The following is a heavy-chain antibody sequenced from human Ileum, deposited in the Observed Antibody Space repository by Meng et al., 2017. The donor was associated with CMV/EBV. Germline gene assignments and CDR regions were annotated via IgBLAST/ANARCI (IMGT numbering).Heavy chain of an antibody. V-gene: IGHV5-51*01. CDR2: IYPGDSDT. CDR1: GYSLTSYW. J-gene: IGHJ4*02. CDR3: ATHTLGRFDY. D-gene: IGHD6-6*01. Sequence: GGSLRLSCKGSGYSLTSYWIGWVRQMPGKGLEWMGIIYPGDSDTRYSPSFQGQVAISADKSISTAYLQWGSLKASDTAMYYCATHTLGRFDYWGQGTLVTVSS.